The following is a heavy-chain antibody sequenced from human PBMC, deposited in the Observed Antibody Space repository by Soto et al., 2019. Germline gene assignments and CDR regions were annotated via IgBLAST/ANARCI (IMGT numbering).Heavy chain of an antibody. CDR2: IYTSGST. CDR3: ARVVEGSVGITTVDY. D-gene: IGHD1-26*01. CDR1: GGSISSSY. J-gene: IGHJ4*02. Sequence: QVQLQESGPGLVKPSETLSLTCTFSGGSISSSYWGWIRQPAGKGLEWIGRIYTSGSTNYNPSLKSRVTMSLDTSTNRISLQLTSVTAADTAVYYCARVVEGSVGITTVDYWGQGTLVTVSS. V-gene: IGHV4-4*07.